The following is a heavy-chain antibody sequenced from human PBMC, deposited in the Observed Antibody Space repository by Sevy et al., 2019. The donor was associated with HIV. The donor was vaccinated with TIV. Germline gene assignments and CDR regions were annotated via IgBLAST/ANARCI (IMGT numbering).Heavy chain of an antibody. CDR1: GFTFSDYY. CDR3: ARELFSSRGDLDY. V-gene: IGHV3-11*01. D-gene: IGHD6-13*01. J-gene: IGHJ4*02. Sequence: GGSLRLSCAASGFTFSDYYMSWIRQAPGKGLEWVSYISNSGSTKKYPDSVKGRFTISRDNAKNSRYLQMNSLRAEDTAVYYCARELFSSRGDLDYWGQGTLVTVSS. CDR2: ISNSGSTK.